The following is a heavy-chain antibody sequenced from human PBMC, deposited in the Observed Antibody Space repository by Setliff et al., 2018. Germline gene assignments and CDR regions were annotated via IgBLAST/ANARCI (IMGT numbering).Heavy chain of an antibody. J-gene: IGHJ6*02. V-gene: IGHV1-2*02. CDR2: IHPNTGDT. CDR1: GYTFTGYC. Sequence: ASVKVSCKTSGYTFTGYCIHWLRQAPGQGPEWMGWIHPNTGDTNYAQNFQDRVTLTRDTSITTAYMELSRLRSDDTALYYCARARHFGMDVWGQGTTVTVSS. CDR3: ARARHFGMDV.